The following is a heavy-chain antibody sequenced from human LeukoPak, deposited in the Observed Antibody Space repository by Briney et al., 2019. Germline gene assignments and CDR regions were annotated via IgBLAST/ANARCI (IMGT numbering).Heavy chain of an antibody. D-gene: IGHD2-15*01. CDR1: GGSTSSSSYY. J-gene: IGHJ4*02. Sequence: SETLSLTCTVSGGSTSSSSYYWGWIRQPPGKGLEWIGSIYYSGSTYYNPSLKSRVTISVDTSKNQFSLKLSSVTAADTAVYYCARLLCSGGACGFDYWGQGTLVSDSS. CDR3: ARLLCSGGACGFDY. CDR2: IYYSGST. V-gene: IGHV4-39*01.